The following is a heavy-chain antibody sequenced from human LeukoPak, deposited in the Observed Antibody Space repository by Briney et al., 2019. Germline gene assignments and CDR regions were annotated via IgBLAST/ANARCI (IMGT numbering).Heavy chain of an antibody. V-gene: IGHV4-38-2*02. CDR2: ISHSGNT. J-gene: IGHJ3*02. CDR1: GFSISSGYY. CDR3: ARGPKVDAFDI. Sequence: SETLSLTCTVSGFSISSGYYWGWIRQPPGKGLEWIGSISHSGNTYYNPSLKTRVIISVDTSKNQFSLKLSSVTAADTAVYYCARGPKVDAFDIWGQGTMVTVSS.